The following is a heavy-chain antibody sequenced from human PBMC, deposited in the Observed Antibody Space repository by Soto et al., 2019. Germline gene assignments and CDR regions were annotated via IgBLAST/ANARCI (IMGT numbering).Heavy chain of an antibody. D-gene: IGHD2-21*02. CDR1: GFTFSSYA. CDR2: IPGSGTST. Sequence: VEFRRLAYGASGFTFSSYAMSWVRQSPGKGVEWGSAIPGSGTSTYYAGSVKGRFTISRDNSKNPLYLQMNSLRVEDTAVYYCATIPSRPSLSLRLLFHDYWGEGVLVTDS. V-gene: IGHV3-23*01. CDR3: ATIPSRPSLSLRLLFHDY. J-gene: IGHJ4*02.